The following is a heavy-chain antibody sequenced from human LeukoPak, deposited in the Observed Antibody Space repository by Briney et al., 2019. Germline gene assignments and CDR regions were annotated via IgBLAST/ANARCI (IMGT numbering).Heavy chain of an antibody. J-gene: IGHJ4*02. CDR2: ISGSGDST. CDR1: GFTFSTYG. D-gene: IGHD2-15*01. CDR3: ATQNCGGGSCSYYFDY. Sequence: GGSLRLSCAASGFTFSTYGMHWVRQAPGKGLEWVSAISGSGDSTYYADSVKGRFTISRDNSKNTLHLQMNSLRADDTAVYYCATQNCGGGSCSYYFDYWGQGTLATVSS. V-gene: IGHV3-23*01.